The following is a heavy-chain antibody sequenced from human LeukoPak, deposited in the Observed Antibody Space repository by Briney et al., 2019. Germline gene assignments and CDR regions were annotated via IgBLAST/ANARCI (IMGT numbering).Heavy chain of an antibody. CDR3: ARLGYGGNSPDVAFDI. V-gene: IGHV4-59*01. CDR2: IYYSGST. J-gene: IGHJ3*02. Sequence: SETLSLTCTVSGGSISSYYWSWIRQPPGKGLEWIGYIYYSGSTNYNPSLKSRVTISVDTSKNQFPLKLSSVTAADTAVYYCARLGYGGNSPDVAFDIWGQGTMVTVSS. D-gene: IGHD4-23*01. CDR1: GGSISSYY.